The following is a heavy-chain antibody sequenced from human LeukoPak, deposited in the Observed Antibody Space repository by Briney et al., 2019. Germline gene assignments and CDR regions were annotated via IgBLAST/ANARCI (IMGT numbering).Heavy chain of an antibody. CDR3: MSYAGRSDDY. Sequence: PWGSLRLSCAASGFTFSRYSMNWVRQAPGKGLEWVSSISSSSSYRYYADSVKGRFTISRDNAKNSLHLQMNSLRAEDTAVYYCMSYAGRSDDYWGQGTLVPVSS. D-gene: IGHD3-16*01. CDR1: GFTFSRYS. V-gene: IGHV3-21*01. CDR2: ISSSSSYR. J-gene: IGHJ4*02.